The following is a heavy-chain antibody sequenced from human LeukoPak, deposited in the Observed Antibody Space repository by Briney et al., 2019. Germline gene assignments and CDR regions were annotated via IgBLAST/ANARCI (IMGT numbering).Heavy chain of an antibody. Sequence: ASVKVSRKVSGYTLTELSMHWVRQAPGKGLEWMGGFDPEDGETIYAQKFQGRVTMTEDTSTDTAYMELSSLRSEDTAVYYCATRMYSSSWYEYYFDYWGQGTLVTVSS. V-gene: IGHV1-24*01. CDR3: ATRMYSSSWYEYYFDY. CDR1: GYTLTELS. CDR2: FDPEDGET. J-gene: IGHJ4*02. D-gene: IGHD6-13*01.